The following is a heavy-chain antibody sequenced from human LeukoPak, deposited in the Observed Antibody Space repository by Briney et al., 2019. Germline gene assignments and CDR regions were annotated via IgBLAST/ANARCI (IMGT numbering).Heavy chain of an antibody. V-gene: IGHV4-59*08. CDR3: ARQVDGDGYNIIDY. CDR2: IYYSGST. Sequence: PSETLSLTCTVSGGSLSSYYWSWIRQPPGKGLEWIGYIYYSGSTNYNPSLKSRVTISVDTSKNQFSLKLSSVTAADTAVYYCARQVDGDGYNIIDYWGQGTLVTVSS. CDR1: GGSLSSYY. J-gene: IGHJ4*02. D-gene: IGHD5-24*01.